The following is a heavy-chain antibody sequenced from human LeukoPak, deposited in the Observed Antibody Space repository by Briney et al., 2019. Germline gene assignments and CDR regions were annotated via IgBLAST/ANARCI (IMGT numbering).Heavy chain of an antibody. D-gene: IGHD5-24*01. CDR3: ARATWARSGLDYFDY. Sequence: PGGSLRLSCAASGFTFSSYPMHWVRQAPGKGLEWVTLISYDGSNKYYADSVKGRFTISRDISKNTLYLKMNSLRAEDTAVYYCARATWARSGLDYFDYWGQGTLVTVSS. V-gene: IGHV3-30-3*01. CDR2: ISYDGSNK. J-gene: IGHJ4*02. CDR1: GFTFSSYP.